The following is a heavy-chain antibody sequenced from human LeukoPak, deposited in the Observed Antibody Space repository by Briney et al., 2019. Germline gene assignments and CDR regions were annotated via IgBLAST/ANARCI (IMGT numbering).Heavy chain of an antibody. CDR1: GFTFSSYA. J-gene: IGHJ4*02. CDR3: ARGVGYNWNPATPKD. V-gene: IGHV3-23*01. D-gene: IGHD1-20*01. CDR2: ISGSGGST. Sequence: PGGSLRLSCAASGFTFSSYAVSWVRQAPGKGLEWVSAISGSGGSTYYADSVKGRFTISRDNSKNTLYLQMNSLRAEDTAVYYCARGVGYNWNPATPKDWGQGTLVTVSS.